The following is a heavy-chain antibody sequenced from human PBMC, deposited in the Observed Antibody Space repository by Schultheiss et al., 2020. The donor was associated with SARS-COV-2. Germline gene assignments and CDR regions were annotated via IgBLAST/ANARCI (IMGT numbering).Heavy chain of an antibody. CDR3: ARVKEASWVDGMDV. Sequence: SETLSLTCAVSGASISSSNWWSWVRQPPGKGLEWIGEINHSGSTNYNPSLKSRVTISVDTSKNQFSLKLSSVTAEDTAVYYCARVKEASWVDGMDVWGQGTTVTVS. CDR2: INHSGST. D-gene: IGHD2-2*01. CDR1: GASISSSNW. V-gene: IGHV4-4*02. J-gene: IGHJ6*02.